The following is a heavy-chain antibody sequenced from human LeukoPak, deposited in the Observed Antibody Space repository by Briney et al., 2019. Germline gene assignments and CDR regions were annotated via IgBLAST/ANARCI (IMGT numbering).Heavy chain of an antibody. J-gene: IGHJ6*02. V-gene: IGHV3-21*01. Sequence: ETLSLTCAVYGGSFSGYYWSWVRQAPGKGLEWVSSISSSSSYIYYADSVKGRFTISRDNAKNSLYLQMNSLRAEDTAVYYCARDRVVYYYYYGMDVWGQGTTVTVSS. CDR2: ISSSSSYI. CDR1: GGSFSGYY. CDR3: ARDRVVYYYYYGMDV. D-gene: IGHD2-15*01.